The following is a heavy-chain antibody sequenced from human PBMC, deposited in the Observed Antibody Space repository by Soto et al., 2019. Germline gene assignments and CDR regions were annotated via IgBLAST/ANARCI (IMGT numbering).Heavy chain of an antibody. CDR3: ARLHPEYYDFWSGYSHNWFDP. D-gene: IGHD3-3*01. CDR2: IIPIFGTA. Sequence: SVKVSCKASGCTFSSYAISCVRQAPGQVLEWMGGIIPIFGTANYAQKFQGRVTITADKSTSTAYMELSSLRSEDTAVYYCARLHPEYYDFWSGYSHNWFDPWGQGTLVTVSS. CDR1: GCTFSSYA. V-gene: IGHV1-69*06. J-gene: IGHJ5*02.